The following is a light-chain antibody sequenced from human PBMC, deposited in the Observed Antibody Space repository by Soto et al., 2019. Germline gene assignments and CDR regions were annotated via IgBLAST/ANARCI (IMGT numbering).Light chain of an antibody. V-gene: IGKV3-15*01. CDR3: QQYNSWPPT. CDR2: GVS. CDR1: QSVRSN. Sequence: EIVMTQSPATLSVSPGERATLSCRASQSVRSNLAWYQQKPGQAPRLLIYGVSTRATGIPARFSGSGSGTEFTLTISSLQSEDFAVYCCQQYNSWPPTFXQGTKV. J-gene: IGKJ1*01.